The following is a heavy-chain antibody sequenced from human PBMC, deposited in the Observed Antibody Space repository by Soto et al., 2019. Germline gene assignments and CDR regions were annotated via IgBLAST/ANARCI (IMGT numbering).Heavy chain of an antibody. Sequence: PGGSLRLSCATSGFIFSDYYMHWIRQAPGKGLEWISYISGNGRIIQYADSAKGRFTISRDNAKNSLYLQMNSLRAEDTAVYYCARDRTGTDHWGQGTLVTVSS. D-gene: IGHD1-1*01. J-gene: IGHJ4*02. CDR1: GFIFSDYY. CDR3: ARDRTGTDH. CDR2: ISGNGRII. V-gene: IGHV3-11*01.